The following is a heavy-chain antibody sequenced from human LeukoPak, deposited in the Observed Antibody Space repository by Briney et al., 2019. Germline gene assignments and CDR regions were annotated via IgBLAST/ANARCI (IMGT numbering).Heavy chain of an antibody. CDR1: GGSISSYY. Sequence: PSETLSLTCTVSGGSISSYYWSWIRQPPGQGLEWIGYICYSGSANYNPSLKSRVTISVDTSKNQFSLKLSSVTAADTAVYYCARGSIAAAEGSHWFDPWGQGTLVTVSS. CDR2: ICYSGSA. V-gene: IGHV4-59*01. CDR3: ARGSIAAAEGSHWFDP. D-gene: IGHD6-13*01. J-gene: IGHJ5*02.